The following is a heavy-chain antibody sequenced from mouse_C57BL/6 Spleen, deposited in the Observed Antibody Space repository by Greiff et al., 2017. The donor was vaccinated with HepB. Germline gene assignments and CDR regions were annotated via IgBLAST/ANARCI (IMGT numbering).Heavy chain of an antibody. J-gene: IGHJ2*01. D-gene: IGHD3-1*01. CDR2: IDPSDSYT. V-gene: IGHV1-69*01. CDR3: ARSRATDYFDY. Sequence: QVQLKESGAELVMPGASVKLSCKASGYTFTSYWMHWVKQRPGQGLEWIGEIDPSDSYTNYNQKFKGKSTLTVDKSSSTAYMQLSSLTSEDSAVYYCARSRATDYFDYWGQGTTLTVSS. CDR1: GYTFTSYW.